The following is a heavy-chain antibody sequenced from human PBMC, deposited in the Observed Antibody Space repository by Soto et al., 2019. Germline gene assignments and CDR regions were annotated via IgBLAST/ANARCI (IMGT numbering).Heavy chain of an antibody. CDR3: ARAYHAMLTGYVSLYYYMDV. CDR1: GFTVNTNY. J-gene: IGHJ6*03. CDR2: IYSGGTT. Sequence: GGSLRLSCAASGFTVNTNYMSWVRQAPGKGLEWVSIIYSGGTTYFADAVRSRFSISRDKSNNTLWLEMNSLRAEDTAVYYCARAYHAMLTGYVSLYYYMDVWGKGTAVTVSS. V-gene: IGHV3-66*01. D-gene: IGHD3-9*01.